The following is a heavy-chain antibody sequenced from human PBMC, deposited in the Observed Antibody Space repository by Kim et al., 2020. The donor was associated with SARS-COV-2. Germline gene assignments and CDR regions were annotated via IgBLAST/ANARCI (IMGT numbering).Heavy chain of an antibody. CDR2: ISSSGSTI. CDR3: ARGLGGYSYGYGTLGY. V-gene: IGHV3-48*03. J-gene: IGHJ4*02. CDR1: GFTFSSYE. Sequence: GGSLRLSCAASGFTFSSYEMNWVRQAPGKGLEWVSYISSSGSTIYYADSVTGRFTISRDNAKNSLYLQMNSLRAEDTAVYYCARGLGGYSYGYGTLGYWGQGTLVTVSS. D-gene: IGHD5-18*01.